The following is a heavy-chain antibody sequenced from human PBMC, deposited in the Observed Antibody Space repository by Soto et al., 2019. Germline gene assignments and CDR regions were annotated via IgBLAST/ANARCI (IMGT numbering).Heavy chain of an antibody. J-gene: IGHJ5*01. V-gene: IGHV4-59*01. Sequence: ETLPGTLTVSCGAIRSYYWSWFRQPPGKVLELIGYIYYSGTTSYNPSLKSRVTISVDTSKNHFSLKLSSVTAADTAVYYCAGYCFGYMTWKYNW. CDR3: AGYCFGYMTWKYNW. CDR1: CGAIRSYY. CDR2: IYYSGTT. D-gene: IGHD6-25*01.